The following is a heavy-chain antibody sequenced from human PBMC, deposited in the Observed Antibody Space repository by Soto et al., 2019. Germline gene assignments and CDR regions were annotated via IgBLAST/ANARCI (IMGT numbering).Heavy chain of an antibody. Sequence: QLQLQESGPGLVKPSETLSLTCTVSGGSISSSSYYWGWIRQPPGKGLEWIGSIYYSGGTYYNPSLKSRVTISVDTSKNQFSLKLSSVTAADTAVYYCATTYYYDSSGYYGLGWFDPWGQGTLVTVSS. D-gene: IGHD3-22*01. CDR2: IYYSGGT. CDR1: GGSISSSSYY. CDR3: ATTYYYDSSGYYGLGWFDP. J-gene: IGHJ5*02. V-gene: IGHV4-39*01.